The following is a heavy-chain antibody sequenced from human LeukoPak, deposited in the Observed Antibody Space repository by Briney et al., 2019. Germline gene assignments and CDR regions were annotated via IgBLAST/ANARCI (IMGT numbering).Heavy chain of an antibody. D-gene: IGHD3-22*01. CDR3: AKDTSPHYYDSSGYYSFDY. CDR1: GFTFSSYA. V-gene: IGHV3-23*01. CDR2: ISGSGGST. J-gene: IGHJ4*02. Sequence: PGGSLRLSCAASGFTFSSYAMSWVRQAPGKGLEWVSAISGSGGSTYYADSVKGRFTISRDNSKNTLYLQMNSLRAEDTAVYYCAKDTSPHYYDSSGYYSFDYWGQGTLVTVSS.